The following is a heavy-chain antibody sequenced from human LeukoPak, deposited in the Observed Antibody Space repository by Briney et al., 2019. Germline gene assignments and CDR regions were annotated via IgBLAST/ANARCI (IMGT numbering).Heavy chain of an antibody. CDR3: ARDLPDLYSSGWPGPYWYFDL. CDR2: INPNSGGT. V-gene: IGHV1-2*06. Sequence: ASVKVSCKASGYTFTGYYMHWVRQAPGQGLEWMGRINPNSGGTNYAQKFQGRVTMTRDTSISTAYMELSRLRSDDTAVYYCARDLPDLYSSGWPGPYWYFDLWGRGTLVTVSS. D-gene: IGHD6-19*01. J-gene: IGHJ2*01. CDR1: GYTFTGYY.